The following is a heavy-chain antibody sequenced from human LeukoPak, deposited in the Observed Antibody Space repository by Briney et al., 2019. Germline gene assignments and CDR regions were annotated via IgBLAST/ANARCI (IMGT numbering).Heavy chain of an antibody. V-gene: IGHV3-33*01. CDR1: GFTFSSNG. Sequence: GGSLRLSCEASGFTFSSNGMHWVRQAPGKGLEWVAAIWYDGSDKKYADSVKGRFTISRDNSKNTLYLQMDSLRAEDTAVYYCARGHGWFDPWGQGTLVTVSS. CDR3: ARGHGWFDP. J-gene: IGHJ5*02. CDR2: IWYDGSDK.